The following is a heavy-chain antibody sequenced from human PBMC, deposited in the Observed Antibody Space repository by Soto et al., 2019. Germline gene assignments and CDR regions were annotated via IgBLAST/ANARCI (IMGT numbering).Heavy chain of an antibody. V-gene: IGHV4-39*01. D-gene: IGHD6-19*01. CDR3: ARMPSVANYYYYMDV. Sequence: SETLSLTCTVSGGSISSSSYYWGWIRQPPGKGLEWIGSIYYSGSTYYNPSLKSRVTISVDTSKNQFSLKLSSVTAADTAVYYCARMPSVANYYYYMDVWGKGTTVTVSS. J-gene: IGHJ6*03. CDR2: IYYSGST. CDR1: GGSISSSSYY.